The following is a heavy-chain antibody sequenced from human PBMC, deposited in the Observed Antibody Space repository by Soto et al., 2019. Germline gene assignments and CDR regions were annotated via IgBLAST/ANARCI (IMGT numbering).Heavy chain of an antibody. V-gene: IGHV3-23*01. CDR2: ISGSGGST. J-gene: IGHJ4*02. D-gene: IGHD6-19*01. CDR3: ARANSSGWHFDY. CDR1: GFTFTTYA. Sequence: EVQLLESGGGLVQPGGSLRLSCAASGFTFTTYAMNWVRQAPGKGLEWVSTISGSGGSTFYADSVKGRFTISRDNSKNTLYLQMNSLRAEDTAVYYCARANSSGWHFDYWGQGTLVTVSS.